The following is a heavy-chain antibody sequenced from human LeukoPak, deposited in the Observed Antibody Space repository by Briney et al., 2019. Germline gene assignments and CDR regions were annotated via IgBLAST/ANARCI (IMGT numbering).Heavy chain of an antibody. D-gene: IGHD6-19*01. V-gene: IGHV4-39*07. Sequence: SETLSLTCTVSGDSSTNSLYYWGWVRQPPGKGLEWIGTIDYSGSTHYNPSLRSRAAISIDTSKNQFSLTLSPVTAADTAIYYCAREYTLYISGWFIDYWGQGTVVTVSS. CDR2: IDYSGST. J-gene: IGHJ4*02. CDR3: AREYTLYISGWFIDY. CDR1: GDSSTNSLYY.